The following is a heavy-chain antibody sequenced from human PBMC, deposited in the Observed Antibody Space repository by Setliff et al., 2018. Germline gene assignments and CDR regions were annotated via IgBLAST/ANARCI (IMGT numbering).Heavy chain of an antibody. CDR1: GYTFTSYG. J-gene: IGHJ4*02. V-gene: IGHV1-18*01. CDR2: ISTYNGDT. D-gene: IGHD6-19*01. CDR3: ARDRRDRYSSGWYPSH. Sequence: ASVKVSCKASGYTFTSYGISWVRQAPGQGLEWMGWISTYNGDTDYAQKLQDRLTMTTDTSTSTVYMELRSLRSDDTAVYYCARDRRDRYSSGWYPSHWGQGTLVTVSS.